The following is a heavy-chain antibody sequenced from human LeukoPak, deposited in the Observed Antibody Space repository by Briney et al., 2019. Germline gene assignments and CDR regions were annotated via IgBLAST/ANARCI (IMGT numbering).Heavy chain of an antibody. V-gene: IGHV4-39*07. D-gene: IGHD2-2*01. CDR3: ASSAKVEDIVVVPAAITLGY. CDR2: IYYSGST. J-gene: IGHJ4*02. CDR1: GGSISSSSYF. Sequence: SETLSLTCTVSGGSISSSSYFWGWIRQPPGKGLEWIGNIYYSGSTNYNPSLKSRVTISVDTSKNQFSLKLSSVTAADTAVYYRASSAKVEDIVVVPAAITLGYWGQGTLVTVSS.